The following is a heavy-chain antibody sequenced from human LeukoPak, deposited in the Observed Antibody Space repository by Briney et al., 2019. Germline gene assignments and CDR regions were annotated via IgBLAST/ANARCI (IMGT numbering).Heavy chain of an antibody. CDR2: IIPIFGTA. J-gene: IGHJ6*03. V-gene: IGHV1-69*13. Sequence: SVKVSCKASGGTFSSYAISWVRQAPGQGLEWMGGIIPIFGTANYAQKFQGRVTITADESTSTAYMELSSLRSEDTAVYYCARGAGSMEAARYYYYYYMDVWGKGTTVTVSS. CDR1: GGTFSSYA. D-gene: IGHD6-6*01. CDR3: ARGAGSMEAARYYYYYYMDV.